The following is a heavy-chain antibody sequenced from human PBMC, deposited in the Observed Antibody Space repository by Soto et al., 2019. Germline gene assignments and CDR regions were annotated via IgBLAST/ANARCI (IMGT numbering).Heavy chain of an antibody. Sequence: VQLLESGGGLVQPGGSLRLSCAASGFTFSSYAMSWVRQTPGKGLEWVSTISGSGGGTYYADSVKGRFTISRDNSKNTLYLQMNSLRAEDTAVYYCAAPIAAAVTPWGSDYGMDVWGQGTTVTVSS. CDR2: ISGSGGGT. CDR1: GFTFSSYA. D-gene: IGHD6-13*01. CDR3: AAPIAAAVTPWGSDYGMDV. V-gene: IGHV3-23*01. J-gene: IGHJ6*02.